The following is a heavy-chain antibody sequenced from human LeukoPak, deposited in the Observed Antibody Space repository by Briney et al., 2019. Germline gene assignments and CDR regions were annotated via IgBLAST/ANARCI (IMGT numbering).Heavy chain of an antibody. J-gene: IGHJ3*02. Sequence: GASVKVSCKASGGTFSSYAISWVRQAPGQGLEWMGGIIPIFGTANYAQKFQGRVTITADESTSTAYMELSSLRSEDTAVYYCARDLMYYDFWSGYLARADAFDIWGQGTMVTVSS. CDR1: GGTFSSYA. V-gene: IGHV1-69*13. D-gene: IGHD3-3*01. CDR3: ARDLMYYDFWSGYLARADAFDI. CDR2: IIPIFGTA.